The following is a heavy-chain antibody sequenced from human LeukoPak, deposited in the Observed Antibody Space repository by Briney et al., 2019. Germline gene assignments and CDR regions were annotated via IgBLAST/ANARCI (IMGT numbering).Heavy chain of an antibody. CDR2: IYYSGST. CDR1: GGSISSYY. Sequence: PSETLSLTCTVSGGSISSYYWSWIRQPPGKGLAWIGYIYYSGSTNYNPSLKSRVTISVDTSKNQFSLKLSSVTAADTAVYYCARDSSGWSYAFDIWGQGTMVTVSS. D-gene: IGHD6-19*01. V-gene: IGHV4-59*01. J-gene: IGHJ3*02. CDR3: ARDSSGWSYAFDI.